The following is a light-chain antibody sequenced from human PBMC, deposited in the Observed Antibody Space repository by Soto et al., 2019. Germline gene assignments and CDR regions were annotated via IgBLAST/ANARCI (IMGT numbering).Light chain of an antibody. CDR3: QQSYGIPRT. V-gene: IGKV1-39*01. J-gene: IGKJ1*01. Sequence: DIQMTQSPSSLSASVGDRVTITCRASLSVSTYFNWYQQKPGKAPNLLIYAASNLQSGVPSRFSGTGSGTDFTLTISSLQPEDSATYYCQQSYGIPRTFGQGTKVEIK. CDR2: AAS. CDR1: LSVSTY.